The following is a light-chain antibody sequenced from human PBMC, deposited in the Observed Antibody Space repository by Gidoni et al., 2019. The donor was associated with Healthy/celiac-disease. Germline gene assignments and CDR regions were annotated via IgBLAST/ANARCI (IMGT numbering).Light chain of an antibody. CDR3: QQYGSSPGT. J-gene: IGKJ1*01. CDR1: QSVSSSY. V-gene: IGKV3-20*01. CDR2: GAS. Sequence: EIVLPPSTGTLTLSPGERATLSCRANQSVSSSYLAWNQQKPCQAPRLLIYGASSRATGIPDRLSGSGSGTDFTLTISRLEPEDFAVYYCQQYGSSPGTFGQGTKVEIK.